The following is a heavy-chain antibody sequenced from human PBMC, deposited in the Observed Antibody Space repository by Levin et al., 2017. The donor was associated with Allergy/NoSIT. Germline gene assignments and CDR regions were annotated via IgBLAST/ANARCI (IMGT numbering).Heavy chain of an antibody. CDR3: VRAAPAAPLDY. CDR2: INPNSGDT. CDR1: GYTFNGYY. Sequence: TGESLKISCKASGYTFNGYYMHWVRQAPGQGLEWMGWINPNSGDTDYAQNFQGRVTLTRDMSISTAYMELSRLRADDTAVYYCVRAAPAAPLDYWGQGTLVTVSS. V-gene: IGHV1-2*02. D-gene: IGHD6-13*01. J-gene: IGHJ4*02.